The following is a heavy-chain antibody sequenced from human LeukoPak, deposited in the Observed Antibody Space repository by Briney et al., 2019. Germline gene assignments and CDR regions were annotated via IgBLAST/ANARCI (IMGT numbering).Heavy chain of an antibody. J-gene: IGHJ5*02. CDR3: ARDKDDTMQP. CDR2: ISSSSSYI. V-gene: IGHV3-21*01. CDR1: VFTLSSYS. Sequence: GGSLRLSCAASVFTLSSYSMNRVRQAPGKGLEWVSSISSSSSYIYYADSVKGRFTISRDNAKISLYLQMNSRRAEDTAVYYCARDKDDTMQPWGQGTLVTVSS. D-gene: IGHD3-10*01.